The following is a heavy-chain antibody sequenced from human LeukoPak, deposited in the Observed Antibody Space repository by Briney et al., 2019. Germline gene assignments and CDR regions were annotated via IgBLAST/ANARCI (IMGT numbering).Heavy chain of an antibody. CDR3: ARGGSVAGPFDFDY. V-gene: IGHV4-4*07. CDR2: IYTSGST. J-gene: IGHJ4*02. D-gene: IGHD6-19*01. Sequence: SETLSLTCTVSGCSISSYYWSWIRQPAGKGLEWIGRIYTSGSTNYNPSLKSRVTRSVDTSKNQFSLKLSSVTAADTAVYYCARGGSVAGPFDFDYWGQGTLVTVSS. CDR1: GCSISSYY.